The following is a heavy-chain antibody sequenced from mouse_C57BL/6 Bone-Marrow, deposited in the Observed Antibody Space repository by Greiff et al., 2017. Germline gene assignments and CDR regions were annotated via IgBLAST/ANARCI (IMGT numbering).Heavy chain of an antibody. D-gene: IGHD2-3*01. J-gene: IGHJ2*01. V-gene: IGHV1-54*01. CDR2: INPGSGGT. Sequence: VQGVESGAELVRPGTSVKVSCKASGYAFTNYLIEWVKQRPGQGLEWIGVINPGSGGTNYNEKFKGKATLTADKSSSTAYMQLSSQTSEDSAVYCCARGGDGYYAGYWGQGTTLTVSS. CDR1: GYAFTNYL. CDR3: ARGGDGYYAGY.